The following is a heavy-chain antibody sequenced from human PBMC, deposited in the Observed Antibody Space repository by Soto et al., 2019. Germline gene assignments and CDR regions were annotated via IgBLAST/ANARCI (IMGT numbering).Heavy chain of an antibody. CDR3: ASFDVRYGMDV. J-gene: IGHJ6*02. CDR1: GGTFSSYA. V-gene: IGHV1-69*01. Sequence: ASLKVTCKSSGGTFSSYAIIWVRQAPGQGLEWMGGIIPIFGTANYAQKFQGRVTITADESTSTAYMELSSLRSEDTAVYYCASFDVRYGMDVWGQGTTVTVSS. CDR2: IIPIFGTA.